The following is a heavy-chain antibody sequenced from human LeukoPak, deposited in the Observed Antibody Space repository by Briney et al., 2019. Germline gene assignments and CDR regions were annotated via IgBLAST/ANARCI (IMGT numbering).Heavy chain of an antibody. D-gene: IGHD2-21*02. CDR2: IRSSGSTI. CDR3: ATPPYCGGDCLEYFQH. J-gene: IGHJ1*01. CDR1: GFTFSSYE. Sequence: PGGSLRLSCAASGFTFSSYEMNWVRQAPGKGLEWVSYIRSSGSTIYYADSVKGRFTISRDNAKNSLYLQMNSLRAEDTAVYYCATPPYCGGDCLEYFQHWGQGTLVTVSS. V-gene: IGHV3-48*03.